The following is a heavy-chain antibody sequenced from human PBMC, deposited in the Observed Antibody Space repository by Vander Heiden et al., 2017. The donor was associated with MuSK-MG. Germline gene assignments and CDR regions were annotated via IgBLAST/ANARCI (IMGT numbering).Heavy chain of an antibody. CDR1: GYTFTGYC. D-gene: IGHD6-19*01. Sequence: QVQLVQSGAEVKKPGASVKVSCKASGYTFTGYCMHWVRQAPGQGLEWMGWINPNSGGTNYAQKFQGWVTMTRDTSISTAYMELSRLRSDDTAVYYCARGSREQWLVHRYYGMDVWGQGTTVTVSS. J-gene: IGHJ6*02. CDR2: INPNSGGT. V-gene: IGHV1-2*04. CDR3: ARGSREQWLVHRYYGMDV.